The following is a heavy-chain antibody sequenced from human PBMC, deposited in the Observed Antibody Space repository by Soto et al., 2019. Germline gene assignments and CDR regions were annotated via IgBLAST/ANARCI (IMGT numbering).Heavy chain of an antibody. CDR1: GYTFTSYG. CDR3: ARDDFWSGSSRLSYGMDF. Sequence: QVQLVQSGAEVKKPGASVKVSCKASGYTFTSYGISWVRQAPGQGLEWMGWISAYNGNTNYAQKLQGRVTMTKGTFTSTAYMELSSLRSHDTAVYYCARDDFWSGSSRLSYGMDFWGQGTTVAVSS. CDR2: ISAYNGNT. J-gene: IGHJ6*02. D-gene: IGHD3-3*01. V-gene: IGHV1-18*04.